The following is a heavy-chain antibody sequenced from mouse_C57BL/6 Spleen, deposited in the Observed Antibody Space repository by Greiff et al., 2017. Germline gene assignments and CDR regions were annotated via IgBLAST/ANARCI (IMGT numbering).Heavy chain of an antibody. CDR1: GFTFTSYW. CDR3: ARFDYYAMDD. Sequence: QVQLQQPGAELVMPGASVKLSCKASGFTFTSYWMHWVQQRPGQGLEWIGEIDPSDSYTNYNQKFKGKFTLTVDKSSSTAYMQLSRLTSEDSAVYYCARFDYYAMDDWGKGTSVTVSS. CDR2: IDPSDSYT. V-gene: IGHV1-69*01. J-gene: IGHJ4*01.